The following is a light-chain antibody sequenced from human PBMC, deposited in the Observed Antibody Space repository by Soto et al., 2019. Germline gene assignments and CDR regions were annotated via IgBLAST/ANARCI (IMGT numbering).Light chain of an antibody. CDR2: TTS. CDR3: QQSYMTPYT. Sequence: DIQMTQSPSSLSASVGDRVTITCRASQSISSYLNWYQQKPGKAPRLLIYTTSSLQSGVPSRFSGSGSGTDFTLTISSLQPDDFATYYCQQSYMTPYTFGQGTKLEIK. J-gene: IGKJ2*01. V-gene: IGKV1-39*01. CDR1: QSISSY.